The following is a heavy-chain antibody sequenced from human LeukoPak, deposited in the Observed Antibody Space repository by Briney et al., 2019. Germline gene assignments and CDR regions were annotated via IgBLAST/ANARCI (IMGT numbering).Heavy chain of an antibody. J-gene: IGHJ3*02. V-gene: IGHV5-51*01. Sequence: GESLKISCKGSGYSFTTYWIGWVRQMPGKGLEWMGIIYPGDSDTRYSPSFQGQVTISADKSISTAYLQWSSLKASDTAMYYCARPRSSSGWYSVPDAFDIWGQGTMVTVSS. CDR1: GYSFTTYW. CDR3: ARPRSSSGWYSVPDAFDI. CDR2: IYPGDSDT. D-gene: IGHD6-19*01.